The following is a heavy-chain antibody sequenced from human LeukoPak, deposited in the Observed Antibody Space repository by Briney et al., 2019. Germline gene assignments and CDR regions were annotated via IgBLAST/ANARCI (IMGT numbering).Heavy chain of an antibody. D-gene: IGHD5-12*01. Sequence: TSETLSLTCAVSGGSISSSNWWSWVRQPPGKGLEWIGEIYHSGSTNYNPSLKSRVTISVDTSKNQFSLKLSSVTAADTAVYYCARRGGYSGYEIIDYWGQGTLVTVSS. CDR2: IYHSGST. J-gene: IGHJ4*02. CDR3: ARRGGYSGYEIIDY. CDR1: GGSISSSNW. V-gene: IGHV4-4*02.